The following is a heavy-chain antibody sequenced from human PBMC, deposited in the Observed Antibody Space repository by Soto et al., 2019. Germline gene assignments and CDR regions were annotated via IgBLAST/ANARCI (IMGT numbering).Heavy chain of an antibody. J-gene: IGHJ4*02. CDR3: TTEDGFARM. D-gene: IGHD2-15*01. CDR1: GFTFSNAW. CDR2: IKSKIHGGTA. V-gene: IGHV3-15*01. Sequence: EVQLVESGGGLVKPGGSLRLSCAASGFTFSNAWMSWVRQAPGKGLEWVGRIKSKIHGGTADYAAPVKGRFTISRDDSKNTLYLQMNSLKIEDTAVYYCTTEDGFARMWGQGTLVTVSS.